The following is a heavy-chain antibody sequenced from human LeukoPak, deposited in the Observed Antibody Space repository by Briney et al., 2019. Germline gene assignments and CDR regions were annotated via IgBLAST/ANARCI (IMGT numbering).Heavy chain of an antibody. CDR2: MNPNSGNT. V-gene: IGHV1-8*03. D-gene: IGHD6-6*01. CDR1: GYTFTSYD. J-gene: IGHJ4*02. Sequence: ASVKVSSKASGYTFTSYDINWVRQATGQGLEWMGWMNPNSGNTGYAQKFQGRVTITRNTFISTAYMELSSLRSEDTAVYYCARGRKYSSSSGFDYWGQGTLVTVSS. CDR3: ARGRKYSSSSGFDY.